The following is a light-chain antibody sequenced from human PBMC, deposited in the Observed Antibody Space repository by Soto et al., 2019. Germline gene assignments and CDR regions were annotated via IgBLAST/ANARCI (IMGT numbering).Light chain of an antibody. J-gene: IGKJ5*01. Sequence: EVVMTQSPATLSVSPGERVALSCRASQSISINLAWYQQKPGQAPRLLIYDAYNRATGIPPRFSGSGSGTDFTLTISSLEPEDSAVYYCQQRHMWPITFGQGTRLEIK. V-gene: IGKV3-11*01. CDR3: QQRHMWPIT. CDR2: DAY. CDR1: QSISIN.